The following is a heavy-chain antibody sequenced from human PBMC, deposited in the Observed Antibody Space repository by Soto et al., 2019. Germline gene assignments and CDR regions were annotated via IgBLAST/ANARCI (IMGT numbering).Heavy chain of an antibody. Sequence: QLQLQESGSGLLKPSQTLALTCGVSDDSISSGAYCWSWIRQPPGKGLEWIGHIYHSGTTYDNPSLQSRVVIAMDRSKNQLSLKLRSWTAADTAVYYCARGVGASYDGLEVWGRGTTVTVSS. CDR2: IYHSGTT. J-gene: IGHJ6*02. V-gene: IGHV4-30-2*01. D-gene: IGHD1-26*01. CDR1: DDSISSGAYC. CDR3: ARGVGASYDGLEV.